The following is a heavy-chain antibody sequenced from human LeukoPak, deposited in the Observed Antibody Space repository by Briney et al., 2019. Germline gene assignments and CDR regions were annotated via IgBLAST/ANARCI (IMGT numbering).Heavy chain of an antibody. Sequence: GGSLRLSCAASGFTFSSYAMSWVRQAPGKGLEWVSSISSSSYIYYADSVKGRFTISRDNAKNSLYLQMNSLRAEDTAVYYCARDTNVLRYFDWFDYWGQGTLVTVSS. CDR2: ISSSSYI. CDR1: GFTFSSYA. CDR3: ARDTNVLRYFDWFDY. D-gene: IGHD3-9*01. J-gene: IGHJ4*02. V-gene: IGHV3-21*01.